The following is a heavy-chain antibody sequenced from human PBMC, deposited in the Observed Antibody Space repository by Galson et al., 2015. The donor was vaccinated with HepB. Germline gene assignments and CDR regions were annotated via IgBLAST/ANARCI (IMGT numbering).Heavy chain of an antibody. CDR3: CSGYSSGWAGMDV. CDR2: IRSKSDGGAT. CDR1: GFTFSNAW. V-gene: IGHV3-15*01. J-gene: IGHJ6*02. Sequence: SLRLSCAASGFTFSNAWMSWVRQAPGKGLEWVGRIRSKSDGGATDYAAPVKGRFTISRDDSKNTLYLQMNSLKTEDTALYYCCSGYSSGWAGMDVWGQGTTVTVSS. D-gene: IGHD6-19*01.